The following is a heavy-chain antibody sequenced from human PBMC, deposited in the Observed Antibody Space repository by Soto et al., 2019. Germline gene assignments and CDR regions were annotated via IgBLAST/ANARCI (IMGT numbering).Heavy chain of an antibody. V-gene: IGHV4-61*01. CDR1: GGSVSSGSYY. Sequence: SSETLPLTSTVSGGSVSSGSYYWSWIRQLPGKGLEWIGYIYYSGSTNYNPSLKSRVTISVDTSKNQFSLKLSSVTAADTAVYYCARDRVVVVPASIYADHHYRMAVSGQGTTVTGSS. CDR2: IYYSGST. D-gene: IGHD2-2*02. CDR3: ARDRVVVVPASIYADHHYRMAV. J-gene: IGHJ6*02.